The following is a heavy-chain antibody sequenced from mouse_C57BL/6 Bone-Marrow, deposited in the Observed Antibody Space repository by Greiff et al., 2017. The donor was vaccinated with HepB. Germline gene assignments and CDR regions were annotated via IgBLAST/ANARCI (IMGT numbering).Heavy chain of an antibody. D-gene: IGHD2-2*01. J-gene: IGHJ2*01. V-gene: IGHV14-1*01. CDR1: GFNIKDYY. CDR2: IDPEDGDT. CDR3: TEGYDPYYFDY. Sequence: EVQLQQSGAELVKPGASVKLSCTASGFNIKDYYMHWVKQRPEQGLEWIGRIDPEDGDTEYAPKFQGKATMTADTSSNIAYLQLSSLTSEDTAVYYCTEGYDPYYFDYWGQGTTLTVSS.